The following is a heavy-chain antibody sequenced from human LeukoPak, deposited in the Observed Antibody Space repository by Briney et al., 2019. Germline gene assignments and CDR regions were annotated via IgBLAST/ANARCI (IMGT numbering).Heavy chain of an antibody. J-gene: IGHJ6*02. CDR3: ARGRDIVVVVAATERIPYYYGMDV. Sequence: ASVKVSCKASGYTFTSYDINWVRQATEQGLEWMGWMNPNSGNTGYAQKFQGRVTMTRNTSISTAYMELSSLRSEDTAVYYCARGRDIVVVVAATERIPYYYGMDVWGQGTTVTVSS. CDR2: MNPNSGNT. D-gene: IGHD2-15*01. CDR1: GYTFTSYD. V-gene: IGHV1-8*01.